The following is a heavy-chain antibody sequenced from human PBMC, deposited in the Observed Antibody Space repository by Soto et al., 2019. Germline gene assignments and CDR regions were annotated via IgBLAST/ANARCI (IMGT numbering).Heavy chain of an antibody. CDR3: ARGAFTYYDFWSGYGWFDP. CDR2: INPSGGST. CDR1: GYTFTSYY. V-gene: IGHV1-46*01. D-gene: IGHD3-3*01. J-gene: IGHJ5*02. Sequence: QVQLVQSGAEVKKPGASVKVSCKASGYTFTSYYMHWVRQAPGQGLEWMGIINPSGGSTSYAQKFQGRVTMTRDTSTSTVYMELSSLRSEDTAVYYCARGAFTYYDFWSGYGWFDPWGQGTLVTVSS.